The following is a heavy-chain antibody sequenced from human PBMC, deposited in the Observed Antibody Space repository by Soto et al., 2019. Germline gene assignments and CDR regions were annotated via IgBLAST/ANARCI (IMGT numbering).Heavy chain of an antibody. Sequence: SETLSLTCAVSGGSISSGGYSWSCIRQPPGKGLEWIGYIYHSGSTYYNPSLKSRVTISVDRSKNQFSLKLSSVTAADTAVYYCARAQPVREVSIGWSDPWGQGTLVTVSS. CDR3: ARAQPVREVSIGWSDP. V-gene: IGHV4-30-2*01. D-gene: IGHD1-26*01. J-gene: IGHJ5*02. CDR1: GGSISSGGYS. CDR2: IYHSGST.